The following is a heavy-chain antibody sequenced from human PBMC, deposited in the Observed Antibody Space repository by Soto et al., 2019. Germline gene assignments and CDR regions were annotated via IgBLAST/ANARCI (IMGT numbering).Heavy chain of an antibody. CDR2: ISGGGSTT. CDR3: ARDQAAGGTISRYFQD. CDR1: GFTFISYA. J-gene: IGHJ1*01. Sequence: GGSLRLSCEASGFTFISYAMSWVLQAPWKGLEWVSGISGGGSTTYYADSVKGRFTISRDNSKNTLYLQVNSLRAEDTAVYYCARDQAAGGTISRYFQDWGQGTLVTVSS. D-gene: IGHD6-13*01. V-gene: IGHV3-23*01.